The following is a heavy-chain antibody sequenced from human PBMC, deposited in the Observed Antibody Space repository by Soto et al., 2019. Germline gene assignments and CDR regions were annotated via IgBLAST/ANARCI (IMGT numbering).Heavy chain of an antibody. V-gene: IGHV3-23*01. J-gene: IGHJ4*02. Sequence: GGSLRLSCAASGFIFSSSAMTWVRQAPGKGLEWVSTNSGSGTSTYYADSVKGRLTISRDSSKNTLYLQMNSLRAEDTTVYYCAKDRRRYNYWGQGTLVTVSS. CDR2: NSGSGTST. CDR1: GFIFSSSA. CDR3: AKDRRRYNY. D-gene: IGHD1-1*01.